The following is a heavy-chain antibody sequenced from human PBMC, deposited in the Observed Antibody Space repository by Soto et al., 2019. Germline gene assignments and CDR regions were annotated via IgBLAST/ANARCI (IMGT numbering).Heavy chain of an antibody. V-gene: IGHV1-18*04. J-gene: IGHJ4*02. CDR2: ISAYNGNT. CDR1: GYTFTSYG. CDR3: ARDSYDSSGPAFDY. D-gene: IGHD3-22*01. Sequence: ASVKVSCKASGYTFTSYGISWVRQAPGQGLEWMGWISAYNGNTNYAQKLQGRVTMTTDTSTSTAYMELRSLRSGDTAVYYCARDSYDSSGPAFDYWGQGTLVTVSS.